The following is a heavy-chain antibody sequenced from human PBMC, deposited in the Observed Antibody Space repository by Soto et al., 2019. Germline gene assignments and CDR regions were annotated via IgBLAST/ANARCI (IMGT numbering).Heavy chain of an antibody. J-gene: IGHJ4*02. CDR3: ARDQNGSGNYYTRYFDY. CDR2: IYHSGST. D-gene: IGHD3-10*01. Sequence: SGTLSLTCAVSGGSISSGGYWWSWVRQSPGKGLEWIGEIYHSGSTNYNPSLKSRVTISVDKSKNQFSLNLSSVTAADTAVYYCARDQNGSGNYYTRYFDYWGQGTLVTVSS. V-gene: IGHV4-4*02. CDR1: GGSISSGGYW.